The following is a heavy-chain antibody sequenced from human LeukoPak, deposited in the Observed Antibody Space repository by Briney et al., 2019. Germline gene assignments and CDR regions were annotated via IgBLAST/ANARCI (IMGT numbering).Heavy chain of an antibody. CDR2: INYSGTT. CDR1: GGSISRSSNY. D-gene: IGHD2-15*01. V-gene: IGHV4-39*01. Sequence: PSETLSLTCIVSGGSISRSSNYWGWIRQSPGKGLEWIGSINYSGTTYYNPSLKSRVTISVDTSKNQFSLKLSSVTAADTAVYYCARHPRVAAIKNRPLEKYYFDYWGQGTLVTVSS. CDR3: ARHPRVAAIKNRPLEKYYFDY. J-gene: IGHJ4*02.